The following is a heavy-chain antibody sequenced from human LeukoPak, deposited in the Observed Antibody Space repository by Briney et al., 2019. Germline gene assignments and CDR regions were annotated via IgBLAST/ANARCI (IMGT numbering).Heavy chain of an antibody. CDR1: GFTFSSYG. Sequence: GGSLRLSCAASGFTFSSYGMLWVRQAPGKGLEWVAVIWYDGSNKYYAGSVKGRFTISRDNSKNTLYLQMNSLRAEDTAVYYCARDETHYYDSSGYTYYYGMDVWGQGTTVTVSS. CDR2: IWYDGSNK. D-gene: IGHD3-22*01. V-gene: IGHV3-33*01. CDR3: ARDETHYYDSSGYTYYYGMDV. J-gene: IGHJ6*02.